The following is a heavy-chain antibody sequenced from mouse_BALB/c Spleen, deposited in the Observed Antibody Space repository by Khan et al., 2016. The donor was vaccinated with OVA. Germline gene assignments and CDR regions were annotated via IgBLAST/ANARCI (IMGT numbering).Heavy chain of an antibody. Sequence: EVQLQESGPGLVKPSQSLSLTCTVTGYSITSDYAWNWIRQFPGNKLEWMGYISSSGSTNYNPALKSRISITRDTSKNQFFLQLNSVTTEDTATYYSAIDDSSYNYAMDYWGQGTSVTVSS. CDR2: ISSSGST. J-gene: IGHJ4*01. D-gene: IGHD2-4*01. CDR3: AIDDSSYNYAMDY. CDR1: GYSITSDYA. V-gene: IGHV3-2*02.